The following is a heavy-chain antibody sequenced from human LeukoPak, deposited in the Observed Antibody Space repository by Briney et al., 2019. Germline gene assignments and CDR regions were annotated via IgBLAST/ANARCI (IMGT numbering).Heavy chain of an antibody. V-gene: IGHV5-51*01. CDR3: ARRRDGYNYAFDI. J-gene: IGHJ3*02. CDR1: GYSFTSYW. Sequence: GESLKISCKGSGYSFTSYWIGWVRQMPGKGLEWMGIIYPRDSDTSYSPSFQGQVTISADKSITTAYLQWSSLKASDTALYYCARRRDGYNYAFDIWGQGTMVTVSS. D-gene: IGHD5-24*01. CDR2: IYPRDSDT.